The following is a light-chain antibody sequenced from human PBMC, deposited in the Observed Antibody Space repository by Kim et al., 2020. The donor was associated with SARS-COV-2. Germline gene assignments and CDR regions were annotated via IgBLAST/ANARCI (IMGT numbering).Light chain of an antibody. V-gene: IGKV3-20*01. Sequence: LSPGERAPLSCRASQSVSSTYLAWYQQKPGQAPRLLMSDASTRATGIPDRFSGSGSETDFTLTISRLEPEDFAVYYCQQYDTSRTFGQGTKVDIK. CDR1: QSVSSTY. J-gene: IGKJ1*01. CDR3: QQYDTSRT. CDR2: DAS.